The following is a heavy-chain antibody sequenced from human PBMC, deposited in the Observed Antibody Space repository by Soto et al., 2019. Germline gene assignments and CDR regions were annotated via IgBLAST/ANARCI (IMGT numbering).Heavy chain of an antibody. J-gene: IGHJ5*02. V-gene: IGHV1-2*04. CDR3: ARAYNWNDSGWFDP. CDR2: INPNSGGT. D-gene: IGHD1-20*01. CDR1: GYTFTGYY. Sequence: ASVKASCKASGYTFTGYYMHWVRQAPGQGLEWMGWINPNSGGTNYAQKFQGWVTMTRDTSISTAYMELSRLRSDDTAVYFCARAYNWNDSGWFDPWGQGTLVPVS.